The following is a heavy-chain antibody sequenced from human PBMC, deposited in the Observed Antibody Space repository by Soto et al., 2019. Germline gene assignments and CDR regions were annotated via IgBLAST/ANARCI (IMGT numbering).Heavy chain of an antibody. D-gene: IGHD3-3*02. CDR1: GFTFSSYG. J-gene: IGHJ6*02. CDR3: AKDRVAFLNYYGMDV. V-gene: IGHV3-30*18. Sequence: GGSLRLSCAASGFTFSSYGMHWVRQAPGKGLEWVAVISYDGSNKYYADSVKGRFTISRDNSKNTLYLQMNSLRAEDTAVYYCAKDRVAFLNYYGMDVWGQGTTVTVSS. CDR2: ISYDGSNK.